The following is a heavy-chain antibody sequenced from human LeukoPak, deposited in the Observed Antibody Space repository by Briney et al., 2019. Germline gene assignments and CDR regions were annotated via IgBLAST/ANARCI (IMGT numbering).Heavy chain of an antibody. CDR3: ATKQWLVRGWFDP. Sequence: GSLRLSCAASGLTFSSYGMHWVRQAPGKGLEWVAVISYDGSNKYYADSVKGRFTISRDNSKNTLYLQMNSLTAEDTALYYCATKQWLVRGWFDPWGQGTLVTVSS. J-gene: IGHJ5*02. D-gene: IGHD6-19*01. V-gene: IGHV3-30*03. CDR1: GLTFSSYG. CDR2: ISYDGSNK.